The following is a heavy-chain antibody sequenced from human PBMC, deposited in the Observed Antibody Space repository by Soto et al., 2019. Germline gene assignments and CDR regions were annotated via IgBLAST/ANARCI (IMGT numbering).Heavy chain of an antibody. Sequence: PSETLSLTCTVSGGSISSDYWSWLRQPPGKGLEWIGYIYNSGGTLFNPSLKSRVTIFLDMSKNQFSLNLRSVTAADTAVYFCARRYSYGYFDYWGQGALVTVSS. J-gene: IGHJ4*02. V-gene: IGHV4-4*08. D-gene: IGHD5-18*01. CDR2: IYNSGGT. CDR3: ARRYSYGYFDY. CDR1: GGSISSDY.